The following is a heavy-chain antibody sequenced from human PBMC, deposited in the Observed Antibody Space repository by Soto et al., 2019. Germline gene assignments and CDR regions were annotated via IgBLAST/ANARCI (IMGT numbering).Heavy chain of an antibody. Sequence: QVQLVQSGAEVKKPGASVKVSCKASGYTFTSYGISWVRQAPGQGLEWMGWISAYNGNTNYAQKLQSRVNMTTDTSTSTAYMELRSLRSDDTAVYYCARSSYCSSTSCYEFDPWGQGTLVTVSS. J-gene: IGHJ5*02. CDR3: ARSSYCSSTSCYEFDP. D-gene: IGHD2-2*01. CDR1: GYTFTSYG. V-gene: IGHV1-18*01. CDR2: ISAYNGNT.